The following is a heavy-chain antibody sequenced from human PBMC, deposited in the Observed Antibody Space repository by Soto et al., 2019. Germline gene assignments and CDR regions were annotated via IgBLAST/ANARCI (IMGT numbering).Heavy chain of an antibody. V-gene: IGHV1-24*01. J-gene: IGHJ6*02. Sequence: EASVKVSCKVSGYTLTELSMHWVRQAPGKGLEWMGGFDPEDGETIYAQKFQGRVTMTEDTSTDTAYMELSSLRSEDTAVYYCATTITGTTDYYYGMDVWGQGTTVTVSS. CDR2: FDPEDGET. D-gene: IGHD1-7*01. CDR3: ATTITGTTDYYYGMDV. CDR1: GYTLTELS.